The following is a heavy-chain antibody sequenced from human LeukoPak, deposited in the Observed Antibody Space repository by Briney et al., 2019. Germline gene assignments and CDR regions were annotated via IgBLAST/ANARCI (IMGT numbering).Heavy chain of an antibody. D-gene: IGHD3-22*01. Sequence: SVKVSCKASGGTFSSYAISWVRQAPGQGLEWMGGFIPIFGTANYAQKFQGRVTITADESTSTAYMELSSLRSEDTAVYYCARRGISYYDSSGYPSDAFDIWGQGTMVTVYS. CDR1: GGTFSSYA. CDR3: ARRGISYYDSSGYPSDAFDI. J-gene: IGHJ3*02. V-gene: IGHV1-69*01. CDR2: FIPIFGTA.